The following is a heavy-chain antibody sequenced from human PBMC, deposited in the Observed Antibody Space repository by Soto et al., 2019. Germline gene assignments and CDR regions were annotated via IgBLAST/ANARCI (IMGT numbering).Heavy chain of an antibody. J-gene: IGHJ4*02. Sequence: GGSLRLSCVASGFTFKNYAMSWVRQAPGKGLEWVSGISGSVISTYYADYVKGRFTISRDNSKSSLYLQMNSLRADDTALYYCAKQYSRGPGSDFDYWGQGTLVTVSS. V-gene: IGHV3-23*01. CDR3: AKQYSRGPGSDFDY. CDR2: ISGSVIST. CDR1: GFTFKNYA. D-gene: IGHD6-19*01.